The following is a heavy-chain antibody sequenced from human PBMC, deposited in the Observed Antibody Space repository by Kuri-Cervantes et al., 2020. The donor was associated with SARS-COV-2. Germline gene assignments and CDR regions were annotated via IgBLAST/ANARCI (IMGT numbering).Heavy chain of an antibody. Sequence: ESLKISCAVYGGSFSGYYWSWIRQSPGKGLEWIGEIHHSGSTNYNPSPRSRVTISVDTSKNQFSLKLSSVTAADTAVYFCARGRGERVFDYWGQGTLVTVSS. D-gene: IGHD1-26*01. J-gene: IGHJ4*02. CDR3: ARGRGERVFDY. CDR1: GGSFSGYY. V-gene: IGHV4-34*01. CDR2: IHHSGST.